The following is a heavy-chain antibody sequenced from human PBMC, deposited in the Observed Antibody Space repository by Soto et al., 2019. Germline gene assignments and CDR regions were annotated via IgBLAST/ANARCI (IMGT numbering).Heavy chain of an antibody. J-gene: IGHJ6*02. CDR3: AGGGVRGVITRTRDYYGMDV. Sequence: GESLKISCKGSGYSFTSYWIGWVRQMPGKGLEWMGIIYPGDSDTRYSPSFQGQVTISADKSISTAYLQWSSLKASDTAMYYCAGGGVRGVITRTRDYYGMDVWGQGTTVTIAS. D-gene: IGHD3-10*01. V-gene: IGHV5-51*01. CDR2: IYPGDSDT. CDR1: GYSFTSYW.